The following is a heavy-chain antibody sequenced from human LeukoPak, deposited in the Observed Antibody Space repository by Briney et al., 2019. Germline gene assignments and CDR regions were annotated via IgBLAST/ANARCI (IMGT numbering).Heavy chain of an antibody. Sequence: PGGSLRLSCAASGFTFSVYAMTWVRQAPGKGLEWVSTIRVSGGGATYYADSVQGRFTISRDNSKNTLYLQMSSLRVGDTAVYYCAKPTGTGVAEWYFDSWGQGTLVTVSS. D-gene: IGHD3-10*01. CDR3: AKPTGTGVAEWYFDS. CDR2: IRVSGGGAT. V-gene: IGHV3-23*01. CDR1: GFTFSVYA. J-gene: IGHJ4*02.